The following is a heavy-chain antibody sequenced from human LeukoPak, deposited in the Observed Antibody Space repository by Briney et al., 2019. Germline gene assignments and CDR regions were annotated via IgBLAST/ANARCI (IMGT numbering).Heavy chain of an antibody. CDR3: AKKSESSGWLVPDAFDI. J-gene: IGHJ3*02. V-gene: IGHV3-23*01. Sequence: GGSLRLSCAASGFTFSSYVMSWVRQAPGKGLEWVSAISGSGGTTYYADSVKGRFTISRDNSKNTLYLQMNSLRVEDTAVYYCAKKSESSGWLVPDAFDIWGQGTMVTVSS. CDR2: ISGSGGTT. CDR1: GFTFSSYV. D-gene: IGHD6-19*01.